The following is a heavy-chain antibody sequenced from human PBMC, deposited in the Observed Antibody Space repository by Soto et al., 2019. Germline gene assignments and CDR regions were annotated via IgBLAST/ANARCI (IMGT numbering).Heavy chain of an antibody. CDR2: INHSGST. CDR1: GGSFSGYY. CDR3: ARGSGYSYGYSLDY. Sequence: QVQLQQWGAGLLKPSETLSLTCAVYGGSFSGYYWSWIRQPPGKGLEWIGEINHSGSTNYNPSLKSRVTISVDTSKNQFSLKLCSVTAADTAVYYCARGSGYSYGYSLDYWGQGTLVTVSS. J-gene: IGHJ4*02. D-gene: IGHD5-18*01. V-gene: IGHV4-34*01.